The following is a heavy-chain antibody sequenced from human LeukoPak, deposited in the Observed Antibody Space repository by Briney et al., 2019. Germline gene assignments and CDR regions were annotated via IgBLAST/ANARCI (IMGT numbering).Heavy chain of an antibody. Sequence: SVKVSCKASGGTFSGYAISWVRQAPGQGLEWMGGIIPIFGTANYAQKFQGRVTITADESTSTAYMELSSLRSEDTAVYYCARYPDNWNYADINWFDPWGQGTLVTVPS. CDR3: ARYPDNWNYADINWFDP. CDR2: IIPIFGTA. D-gene: IGHD1-7*01. V-gene: IGHV1-69*01. CDR1: GGTFSGYA. J-gene: IGHJ5*02.